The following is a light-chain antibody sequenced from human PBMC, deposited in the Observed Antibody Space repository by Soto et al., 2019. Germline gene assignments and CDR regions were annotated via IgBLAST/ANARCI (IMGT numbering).Light chain of an antibody. CDR1: NIDVGGYNY. V-gene: IGLV2-11*01. CDR3: CSYVGSYTVI. Sequence: LTQPRSVSGSPGQSVTISCTGTNIDVGGYNYVSWYQHHPGKAPQLMIYDVAKRPSGVPDRFSGSKSGNTASLTISGLQTEDEADYYCCSYVGSYTVIFGGGTKVTVL. CDR2: DVA. J-gene: IGLJ2*01.